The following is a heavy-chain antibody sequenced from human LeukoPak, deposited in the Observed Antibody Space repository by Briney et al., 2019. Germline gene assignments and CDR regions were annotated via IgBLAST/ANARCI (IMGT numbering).Heavy chain of an antibody. V-gene: IGHV4-34*01. CDR1: GGSFSGYY. CDR2: INHSGST. CDR3: ASRGPWFDP. Sequence: SETLSLTCAVYGGSFSGYYWSWIRQPPGKGLEWIGEINHSGSTNYNPSLKSRVTISVDKSKNQFSLKLSSVTAADTAVYYCASRGPWFDPWGQGTLVTVSS. J-gene: IGHJ5*02.